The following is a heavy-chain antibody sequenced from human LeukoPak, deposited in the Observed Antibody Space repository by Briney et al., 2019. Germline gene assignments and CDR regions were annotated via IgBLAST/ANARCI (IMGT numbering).Heavy chain of an antibody. CDR2: ISSSSSYT. CDR1: GFTFSDYY. D-gene: IGHD3-10*01. Sequence: PGGSLRLSCAASGFTFSDYYMSWIRQAPGKGLEWVSYISSSSSYTNYADSVKGRFTISRDNAKNLLYLQMNSLRAEDTAVYYCARGHRGAPDNFDYWGQGTLVTVSS. J-gene: IGHJ4*02. V-gene: IGHV3-11*05. CDR3: ARGHRGAPDNFDY.